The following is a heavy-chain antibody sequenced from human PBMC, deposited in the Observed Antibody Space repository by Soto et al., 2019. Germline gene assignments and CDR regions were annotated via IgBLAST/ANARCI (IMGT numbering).Heavy chain of an antibody. CDR1: GFTFSSYD. D-gene: IGHD2-15*01. CDR3: ARDQRVVAATRPYYYYYMDV. CDR2: IGTAGDT. J-gene: IGHJ6*03. Sequence: GGSLRLSCAASGFTFSSYDMHWVRQATGKGLEWVSAIGTAGDTYYPGSVKGRFTISRENAKNSLYLQMNSLRAGDTAVYYCARDQRVVAATRPYYYYYMDVWGKGTTVTVSS. V-gene: IGHV3-13*01.